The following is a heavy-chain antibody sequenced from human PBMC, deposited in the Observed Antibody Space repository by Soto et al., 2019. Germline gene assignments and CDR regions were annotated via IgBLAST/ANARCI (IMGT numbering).Heavy chain of an antibody. Sequence: SVKVSCKASGYTFTSYGISWVRQAPGQGLEWMGWISAYNGNTNYAQKLQGRVTMTTDTSTSTAYMELRSLRSDDTAVYYCARAGYDILTGPNGMDVWGQGTTVTVSS. D-gene: IGHD3-9*01. CDR2: ISAYNGNT. V-gene: IGHV1-18*01. CDR1: GYTFTSYG. CDR3: ARAGYDILTGPNGMDV. J-gene: IGHJ6*02.